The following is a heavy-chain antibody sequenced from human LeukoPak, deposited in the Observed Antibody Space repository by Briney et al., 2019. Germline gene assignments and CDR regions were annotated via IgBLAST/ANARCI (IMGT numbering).Heavy chain of an antibody. CDR2: INPNGGST. D-gene: IGHD6-13*01. J-gene: IGHJ4*02. Sequence: ASVKVSCKASGYTFTSYYIYWVRQAPGQGLEWMGIINPNGGSTSYAQKFQGRVTMTRDTSTSTVYMELSSLRSEDTAVYYCARDPTGIAAAGTLFDYWGQGTLVTVSS. CDR3: ARDPTGIAAAGTLFDY. V-gene: IGHV1-46*01. CDR1: GYTFTSYY.